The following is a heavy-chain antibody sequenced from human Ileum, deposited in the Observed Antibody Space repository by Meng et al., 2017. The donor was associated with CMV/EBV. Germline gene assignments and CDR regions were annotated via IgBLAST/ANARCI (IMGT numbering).Heavy chain of an antibody. CDR1: GGSISSGSYC. CDR2: IYTSEST. Sequence: QVELQEPGPGLGKPSQTLSLPCTVSGGSISSGSYCWSWIRQPAGKGLEWIGRIYTSESTNYNPSLKSRVTISVDTSKNQFSLKLSSVTATDTAVYYCAGGAITGTTEVPFDYWGQGTLVTVSS. J-gene: IGHJ4*02. D-gene: IGHD1-20*01. V-gene: IGHV4-61*02. CDR3: AGGAITGTTEVPFDY.